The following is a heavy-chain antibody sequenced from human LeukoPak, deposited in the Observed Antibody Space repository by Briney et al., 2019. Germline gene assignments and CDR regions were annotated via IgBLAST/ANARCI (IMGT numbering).Heavy chain of an antibody. D-gene: IGHD3-10*01. J-gene: IGHJ5*02. CDR3: ARHNIRGVTHWFDP. CDR1: SGSISSSSYY. Sequence: SETLSLTCTVSSGSISSSSYYWGWIRQPPGKGLEWIGIINHSGRTYYKPSLKSRITIPVDTSNNQFSLNLSSVTAADTAVYFCARHNIRGVTHWFDPWGQGTQVTVSS. V-gene: IGHV4-39*01. CDR2: INHSGRT.